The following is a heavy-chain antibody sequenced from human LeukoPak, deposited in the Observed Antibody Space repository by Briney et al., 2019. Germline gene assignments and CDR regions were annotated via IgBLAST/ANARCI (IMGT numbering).Heavy chain of an antibody. CDR1: GGSISSYY. CDR3: ARDSSSWPSFDY. V-gene: IGHV4-59*12. Sequence: SETLSLTCTVSGGSISSYYWSWIRQPPGKGLEWIGYIYYSGSTNYNPSLKSRVTISVDRSKNQFSLKLSSVTAADTAVYYCARDSSSWPSFDYWGQGTLVTVSS. CDR2: IYYSGST. J-gene: IGHJ4*02. D-gene: IGHD6-13*01.